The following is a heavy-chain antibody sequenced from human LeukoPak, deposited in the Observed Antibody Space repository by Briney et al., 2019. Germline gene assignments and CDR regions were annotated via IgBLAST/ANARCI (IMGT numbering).Heavy chain of an antibody. CDR2: ISWGGGST. J-gene: IGHJ4*02. V-gene: IGHV3-43D*03. D-gene: IGHD6-19*01. CDR3: AKDKGGNSIAVAGLDY. CDR1: GFTFDDYA. Sequence: GGSLRLSCAASGFTFDDYAMHWVRQAPGKGLEWVSLISWGGGSTYYADSVKGRFTISRDNSKNSLYLQMNSLRAEDTALYYCAKDKGGNSIAVAGLDYWGQGTLVTVSS.